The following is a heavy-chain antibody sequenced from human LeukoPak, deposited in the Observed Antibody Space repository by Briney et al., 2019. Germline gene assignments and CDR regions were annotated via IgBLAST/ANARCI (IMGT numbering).Heavy chain of an antibody. J-gene: IGHJ4*02. CDR3: ARDRSYGDYVFGY. Sequence: GSSVKVSCKASGGTFSSYAISWVRPAPGQGLEWMGRIIPILGIANYAQKFQGRVTITADKSTSTAYMELSSLRSEDTAVYYCARDRSYGDYVFGYWGQGTLVTVSS. CDR1: GGTFSSYA. V-gene: IGHV1-69*04. CDR2: IIPILGIA. D-gene: IGHD4-17*01.